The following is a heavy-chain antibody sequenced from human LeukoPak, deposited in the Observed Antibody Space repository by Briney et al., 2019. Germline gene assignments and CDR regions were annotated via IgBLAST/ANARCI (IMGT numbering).Heavy chain of an antibody. CDR1: GYTFTGYY. J-gene: IGHJ4*02. V-gene: IGHV1-2*04. D-gene: IGHD6-13*01. CDR3: ARGLYGSSSWYGDY. CDR2: FNPNSDGT. Sequence: ASVKVSCKASGYTFTGYYMHWVRQAPGQGLEWMGWFNPNSDGTNYAQKLQGWVTMTRDTSISTAYMELSRLRSDDTAVYYCARGLYGSSSWYGDYWGQGTLVTVSS.